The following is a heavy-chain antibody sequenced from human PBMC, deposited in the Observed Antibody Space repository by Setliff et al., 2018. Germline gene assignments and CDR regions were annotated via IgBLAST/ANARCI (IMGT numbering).Heavy chain of an antibody. CDR2: IYYSGST. V-gene: IGHV4-39*07. Sequence: SETLSLTCTVSGGSISSSSFYWGWIRQPPGKGLEWIGSIYYSGSTYYNPSLKSRVTISVDTSKNQFSLKLGSVTAADTAVYYCARAEYYYGSGSFHPYYMDVWGQGTTVTVSS. CDR3: ARAEYYYGSGSFHPYYMDV. D-gene: IGHD3-10*01. J-gene: IGHJ6*03. CDR1: GGSISSSSFY.